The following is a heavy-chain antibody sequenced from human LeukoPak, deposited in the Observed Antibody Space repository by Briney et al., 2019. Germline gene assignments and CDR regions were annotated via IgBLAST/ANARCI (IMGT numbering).Heavy chain of an antibody. D-gene: IGHD2-2*01. V-gene: IGHV4-39*01. Sequence: SETLSLTCTVSGGSISSYYWGWIRQPPGKGLEWIGSIYYSGSTYYNPSLKSRVTISVDTSKNQFSLKLSSVTAADTAVYYCARQQGVVVVVPAAKDYWGQGTLVTVSS. CDR1: GGSISSYY. J-gene: IGHJ4*02. CDR3: ARQQGVVVVVPAAKDY. CDR2: IYYSGST.